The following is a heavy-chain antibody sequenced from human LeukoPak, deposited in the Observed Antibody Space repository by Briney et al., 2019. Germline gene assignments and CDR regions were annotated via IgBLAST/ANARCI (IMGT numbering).Heavy chain of an antibody. CDR3: ATLNRYFDWLTCR. V-gene: IGHV1-24*01. CDR1: GYTLTELS. CDR2: FDPEDGET. D-gene: IGHD3-9*01. Sequence: ASVKVSCKVSGYTLTELSMHWVRQAPGKGLEWMGGFDPEDGETIYAQKFQGRVTMTEETSTDTAYMELSRLRSEDTAVYYCATLNRYFDWLTCRWGQGTLVTVSS. J-gene: IGHJ4*02.